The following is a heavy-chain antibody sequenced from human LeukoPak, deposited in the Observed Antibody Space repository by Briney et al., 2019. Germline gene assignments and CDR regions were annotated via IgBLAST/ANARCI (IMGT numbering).Heavy chain of an antibody. CDR3: ARDRWELLRSVDY. D-gene: IGHD2-15*01. CDR1: GFTFSSYS. Sequence: GGSLRLSCAASGFTFSSYSMNWVRQAPGKGLEWLSSIGSTGAYIFYADSVKGRFSISRDNAKNSLYLQMNSLRAEDTAVYYCARDRWELLRSVDYWGQGTLVTVSS. CDR2: IGSTGAYI. J-gene: IGHJ4*02. V-gene: IGHV3-21*01.